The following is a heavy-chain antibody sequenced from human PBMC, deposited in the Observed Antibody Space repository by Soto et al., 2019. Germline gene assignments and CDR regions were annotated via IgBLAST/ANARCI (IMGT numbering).Heavy chain of an antibody. D-gene: IGHD6-19*01. CDR3: ARVGACGSAATHHDY. CDR1: DVSIRSYY. Sequence: SETMSLTWGVSDVSIRSYYRSWIRQPTGTGLEWIGYVFYNEIMNYSPSLKGRVTMSMEMSTNHFSLELMYVTAADTAVYFCARVGACGSAATHHDYWGPGALVTVSS. V-gene: IGHV4-59*01. J-gene: IGHJ4*02. CDR2: VFYNEIM.